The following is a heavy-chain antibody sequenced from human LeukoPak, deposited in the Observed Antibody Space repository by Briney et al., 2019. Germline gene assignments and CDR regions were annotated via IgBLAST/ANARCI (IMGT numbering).Heavy chain of an antibody. D-gene: IGHD3-22*01. CDR2: IRSKAYGGTT. CDR3: TTTYYYDSSGYILGYYFDY. V-gene: IGHV3-49*04. CDR1: GFTFGDYA. Sequence: GGSLRLSCTASGFTFGDYAMSWVRQAPGKGLEWVGFIRSKAYGGTTGYAASVKGRFTISRDDSKSIAYLQMNSLKTEDTAVYYCTTTYYYDSSGYILGYYFDYWGQGTLVTVSS. J-gene: IGHJ4*02.